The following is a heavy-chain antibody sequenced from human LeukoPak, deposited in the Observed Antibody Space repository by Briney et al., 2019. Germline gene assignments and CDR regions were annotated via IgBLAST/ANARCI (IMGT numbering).Heavy chain of an antibody. CDR2: INQDGSEK. Sequence: GRSLRLSCAASGFTLNSYWMSTVRQAPGKRLEWGANINQDGSEKYYVDSLKGRFTISRDNAKNSLYLQMNSLRAEDTAVFYCAREGAAMVPFDYWGQGTLVAVSS. D-gene: IGHD5-18*01. J-gene: IGHJ4*02. CDR1: GFTLNSYW. V-gene: IGHV3-7*01. CDR3: AREGAAMVPFDY.